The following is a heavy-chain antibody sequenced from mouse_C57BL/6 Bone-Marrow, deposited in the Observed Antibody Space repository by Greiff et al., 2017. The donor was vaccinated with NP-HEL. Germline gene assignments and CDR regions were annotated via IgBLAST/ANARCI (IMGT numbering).Heavy chain of an antibody. J-gene: IGHJ2*01. CDR1: GYAFSSSW. Sequence: VQLQQSGPELVKPGASVKISCKASGYAFSSSWMNWVKQRPGKGLEWIGRIYPGDGDTNYNGKFKGKATLTADKSSSTAYMQLSSLTSEDSAVYFCARQTAQATYFDYWGQGTTLTVSS. V-gene: IGHV1-82*01. D-gene: IGHD3-2*02. CDR2: IYPGDGDT. CDR3: ARQTAQATYFDY.